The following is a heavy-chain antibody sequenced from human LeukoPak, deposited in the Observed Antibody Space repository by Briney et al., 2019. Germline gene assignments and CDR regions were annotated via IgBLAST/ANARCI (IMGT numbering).Heavy chain of an antibody. D-gene: IGHD6-13*01. CDR1: GGSMSSDNYY. J-gene: IGHJ4*02. CDR3: ARATYISSRASQLGY. CDR2: IYSGGSS. V-gene: IGHV4-39*07. Sequence: PSGTLSLTCTVSGGSMSSDNYYWGWIRQPPGKGLEWIGSIYSGGSSYFNPSLKSRVTISVDTSKNQFSLKLSSVTAADTAMYYCARATYISSRASQLGYWGQGTLVTVSS.